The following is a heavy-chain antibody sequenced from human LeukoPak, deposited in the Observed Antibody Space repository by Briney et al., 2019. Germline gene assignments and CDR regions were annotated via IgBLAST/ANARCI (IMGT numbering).Heavy chain of an antibody. J-gene: IGHJ6*02. CDR3: ARSGGTVTTLGYYYYGMDV. V-gene: IGHV5-51*01. Sequence: GESLQISCKGSGYSFTSYWIGWVRQMPGKGLEWMGIIYPGDSDTRYSPSFQGQVTISADKSISTAYLQWSSLKASDTAMYYCARSGGTVTTLGYYYYGMDVWGLGTTVTVSS. CDR2: IYPGDSDT. D-gene: IGHD4-17*01. CDR1: GYSFTSYW.